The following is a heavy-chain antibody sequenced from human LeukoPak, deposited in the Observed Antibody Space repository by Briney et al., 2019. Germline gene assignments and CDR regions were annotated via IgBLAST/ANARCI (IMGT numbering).Heavy chain of an antibody. J-gene: IGHJ1*01. CDR1: GFTFSSYE. V-gene: IGHV3-48*03. Sequence: GGSLRLSCAASGFTFSSYEMNWVRQAPGKGLERVSYISSSGSTIYYADPVKGRFTISRDNAKNSLYLQMNSLRAEDTAVYYCARGGTLEYFQHWGQGTLVTVSS. CDR3: ARGGTLEYFQH. CDR2: ISSSGSTI.